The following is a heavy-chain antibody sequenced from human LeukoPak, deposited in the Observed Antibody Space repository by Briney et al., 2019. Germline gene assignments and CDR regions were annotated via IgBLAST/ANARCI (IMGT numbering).Heavy chain of an antibody. CDR2: ISSDGNNK. CDR1: GFTFSNYP. CDR3: ARVKSYWGDFDY. V-gene: IGHV3-30-3*01. Sequence: GGSLRLSCAASGFTFSNYPMHWVRQAPGKGLEWVAVISSDGNNKYYADSVEGRFTISRDNAKNRLYLEMNSLRAEDTAVYYCARVKSYWGDFDYWGQGTLVTVSS. J-gene: IGHJ4*02. D-gene: IGHD3-10*01.